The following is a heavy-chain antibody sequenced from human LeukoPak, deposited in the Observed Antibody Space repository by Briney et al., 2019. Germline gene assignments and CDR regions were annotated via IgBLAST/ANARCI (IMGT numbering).Heavy chain of an antibody. CDR2: ISYDRLLGRFK. CDR3: AREGGCSSGSCSGMDV. D-gene: IGHD2-15*01. CDR1: GFTFRTYN. V-gene: IGHV3-30*04. J-gene: IGHJ6*04. Sequence: PGRSLILSCAASGFTFRTYNMHWVRQAPGKGLEWVAVISYDRLLGRFKYDADSVKGRFTISRGDSENTLYLQMNSLRVEDTAVYYCAREGGCSSGSCSGMDVWGKGTTVTVSS.